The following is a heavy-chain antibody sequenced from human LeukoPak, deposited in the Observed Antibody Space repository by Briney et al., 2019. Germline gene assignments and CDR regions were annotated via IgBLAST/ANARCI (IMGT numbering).Heavy chain of an antibody. J-gene: IGHJ4*02. CDR2: MNPNSGNT. V-gene: IGHV1-18*01. CDR1: GYTFTSYD. Sequence: ASVKVSCKASGYTFTSYDINWVRQATGQGLEWMGWMNPNSGNTNYAQKLQGRVTMTTDTSTSTAYMELRSLRSDDTAVYYCAGDSSDYDILIDFDYWGQGTLVTVSS. CDR3: AGDSSDYDILIDFDY. D-gene: IGHD3-9*01.